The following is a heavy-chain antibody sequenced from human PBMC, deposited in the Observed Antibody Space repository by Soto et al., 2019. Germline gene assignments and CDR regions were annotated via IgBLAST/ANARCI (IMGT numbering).Heavy chain of an antibody. V-gene: IGHV3-20*04. D-gene: IGHD4-4*01. J-gene: IGHJ6*02. CDR1: GFTFDDYG. CDR2: INWNGGST. CDR3: ARDLGPSNYYYYGMDV. Sequence: GGSLRLSCAASGFTFDDYGMSWVRQAPGKGLEWVSGINWNGGSTGYADSVKGRFTISRDNAKNSLYLQMNSLRAEDTALYYCARDLGPSNYYYYGMDVWGQGTTVTVSS.